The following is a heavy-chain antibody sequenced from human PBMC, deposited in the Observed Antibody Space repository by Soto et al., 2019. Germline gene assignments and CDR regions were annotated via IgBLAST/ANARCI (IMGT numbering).Heavy chain of an antibody. CDR1: GFTFSSFG. V-gene: IGHV3-30*03. Sequence: GGSLRLSCAASGFTFSSFGMHWVRQAPDKGLQWVAVISYDGSDKYYADSVKGRFTISRDDSTNTMYLQMNSLRLEDTAVYYCARVPSPWGQGTLVTVSS. CDR3: ARVPSP. CDR2: ISYDGSDK. J-gene: IGHJ5*02.